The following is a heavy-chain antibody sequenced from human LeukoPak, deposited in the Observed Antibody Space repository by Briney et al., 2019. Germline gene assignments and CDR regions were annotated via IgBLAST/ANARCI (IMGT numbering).Heavy chain of an antibody. D-gene: IGHD6-13*01. J-gene: IGHJ6*03. V-gene: IGHV3-23*01. CDR1: GFTFSSYA. Sequence: GGSLRLSCAASGFTFSSYAMSWVRQAPGKGPEWVSAISGSGGSTYYADSVKGRFTISRDNSKNTLYLQMNSLRAEDTAVYYCAKDVRYSSSWYCYMDVWGKGTTVTVSS. CDR3: AKDVRYSSSWYCYMDV. CDR2: ISGSGGST.